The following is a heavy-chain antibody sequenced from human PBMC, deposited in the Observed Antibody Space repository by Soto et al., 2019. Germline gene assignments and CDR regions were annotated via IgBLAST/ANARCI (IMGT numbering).Heavy chain of an antibody. CDR2: ISYDGNNK. V-gene: IGHV3-30*12. D-gene: IGHD2-2*01. J-gene: IGHJ4*02. CDR3: AKDDSPTAPSSFGY. Sequence: GGSLRLSCAASGFIFRDYGMHWVRQAPGKGLEWVATISYDGNNKYYADSVKGRFTMSRDNSKTTLYLQMSSLRAEDTAVYYCAKDDSPTAPSSFGYWGQGTLVTVSS. CDR1: GFIFRDYG.